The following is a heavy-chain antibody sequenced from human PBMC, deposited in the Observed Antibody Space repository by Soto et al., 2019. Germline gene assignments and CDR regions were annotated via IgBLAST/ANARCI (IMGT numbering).Heavy chain of an antibody. D-gene: IGHD6-19*01. CDR1: GFTFNSFD. CDR3: AKDSRRSNGWYYFDH. Sequence: GGSLRLSCAASGFTFNSFDLGWVRQAPGKGLEWVSAISNTGDRAYYADPVKGRFTISRDNSKNTLSLQMNSLRAEDTAVYYCAKDSRRSNGWYYFDHWGQGTLVTVSS. CDR2: ISNTGDRA. V-gene: IGHV3-23*01. J-gene: IGHJ4*02.